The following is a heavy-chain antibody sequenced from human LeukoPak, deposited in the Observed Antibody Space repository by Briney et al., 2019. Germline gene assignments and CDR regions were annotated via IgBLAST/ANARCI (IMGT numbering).Heavy chain of an antibody. CDR1: GFTFSSYS. D-gene: IGHD5-18*01. CDR3: ARVSAMVSVSWFDP. J-gene: IGHJ5*02. V-gene: IGHV3-21*01. CDR2: ISSSSSYI. Sequence: GGSLRLSCAASGFTFSSYSMNWVRQAPGKGLEWVSSISSSSSYIYYADSVKGRFTISRDNAKNSLYLQMNSLRAEDTAVCYCARVSAMVSVSWFDPWGQGTLVTVSS.